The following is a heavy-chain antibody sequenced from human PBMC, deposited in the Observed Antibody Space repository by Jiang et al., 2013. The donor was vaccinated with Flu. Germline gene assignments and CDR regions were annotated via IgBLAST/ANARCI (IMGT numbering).Heavy chain of an antibody. CDR1: GFTFSDYY. D-gene: IGHD3-22*01. Sequence: VQLLESGGGLVKPGGSLRLSCAASGFTFSDYYMSWIRQAPGKGLEWVSYISSSGSTIYYADSVKGRFTISRDNAKNSLYLQMNSLRAEDTAVYYCARVDSSGYTTPWYYYGMDVWGQGTTVTVSS. V-gene: IGHV3-11*01. J-gene: IGHJ6*02. CDR2: ISSSGSTI. CDR3: ARVDSSGYTTPWYYYGMDV.